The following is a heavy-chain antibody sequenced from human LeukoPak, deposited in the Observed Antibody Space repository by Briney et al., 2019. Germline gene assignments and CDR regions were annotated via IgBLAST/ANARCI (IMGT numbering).Heavy chain of an antibody. Sequence: SETLSLTCTVSGGSISSSSYYWDWIRQPPGKGLKSIERIYYSGRTYYNPSLKSRVTISVDTSKNQFSLKLSSVTAADTAVYYCTRHRVGATTDFDYWGQGTLVTVSS. J-gene: IGHJ4*02. CDR2: IYYSGRT. V-gene: IGHV4-39*01. CDR3: TRHRVGATTDFDY. D-gene: IGHD1-26*01. CDR1: GGSISSSSYY.